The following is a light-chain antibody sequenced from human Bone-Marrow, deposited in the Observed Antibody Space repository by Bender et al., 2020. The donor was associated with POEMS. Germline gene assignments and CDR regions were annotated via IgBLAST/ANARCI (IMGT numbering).Light chain of an antibody. Sequence: SYGLTQPPSVSVSPGHTANITCSGDQLGDQYASWYQLKPGQSPVLVIYEDNKRPSGIRERFSGSNSGNIATLTISGTQALDEADYYCQAWDTSSVVFGGGTKLTVL. CDR1: QLGDQY. J-gene: IGLJ2*01. V-gene: IGLV3-1*01. CDR3: QAWDTSSVV. CDR2: EDN.